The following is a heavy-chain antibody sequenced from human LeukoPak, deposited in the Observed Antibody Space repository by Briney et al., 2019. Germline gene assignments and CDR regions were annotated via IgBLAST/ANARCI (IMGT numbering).Heavy chain of an antibody. CDR1: GGSISSYY. J-gene: IGHJ4*02. CDR3: ARDRHDYDSSGYYYVDY. CDR2: VYTSGST. Sequence: SETLSLXCTVSGGSISSYYWSWIRQPAGKGLEWIGRVYTSGSTNYNPSLKSRVTMSVDTSKNQFSLKLSSVTAADTAEYYCARDRHDYDSSGYYYVDYWGQGTLVTVSS. D-gene: IGHD3-22*01. V-gene: IGHV4-4*07.